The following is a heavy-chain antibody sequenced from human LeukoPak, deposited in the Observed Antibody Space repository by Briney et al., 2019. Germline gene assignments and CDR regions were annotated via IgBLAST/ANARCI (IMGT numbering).Heavy chain of an antibody. D-gene: IGHD2-2*01. CDR3: AARPDSTRGPYDY. CDR2: IYSDGST. J-gene: IGHJ4*02. CDR1: GYTLSDKP. V-gene: IGHV3-66*01. Sequence: GGSLRLSCAASGYTLSDKPMTWVRQAAGKGLDGVSVIYSDGSTYYSESVKGRFYISRDNSKNTLYLQMNSLGAEDTVVYYCAARPDSTRGPYDYWGQGTLVTVSS.